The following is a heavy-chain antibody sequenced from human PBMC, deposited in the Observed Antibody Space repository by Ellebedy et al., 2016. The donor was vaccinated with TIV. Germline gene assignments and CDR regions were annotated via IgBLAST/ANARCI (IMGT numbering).Heavy chain of an antibody. V-gene: IGHV3-23*01. CDR2: ISGSGDTT. D-gene: IGHD6-19*01. CDR1: GFAFDDDW. J-gene: IGHJ3*02. Sequence: PGGSLRLSCAAFGFAFDDDWMTWVRQAPGKGLEWVSAISGSGDTTYYADSVKGRFTISRDNSQDTVHLQMNSLRAEDTAVYYCTKRGVGWAAFDIWGPGTMVTVSS. CDR3: TKRGVGWAAFDI.